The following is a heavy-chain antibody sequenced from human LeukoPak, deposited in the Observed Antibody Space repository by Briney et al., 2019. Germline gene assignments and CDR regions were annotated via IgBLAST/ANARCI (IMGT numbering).Heavy chain of an antibody. CDR2: FSGTSTLT. J-gene: IGHJ4*02. D-gene: IGHD3-22*01. CDR3: AKDRLLGDSYYDNSGYGLDY. CDR1: GFDFSHYG. V-gene: IGHV3-23*01. Sequence: GGSLRLSCAASGFDFSHYGMSWVRQSPGKGLEWVSTFSGTSTLTYYADSVKGRFTISRDDSKNVLYLQMNSLRTEDAAVYYCAKDRLLGDSYYDNSGYGLDYWGQGTPVTVSS.